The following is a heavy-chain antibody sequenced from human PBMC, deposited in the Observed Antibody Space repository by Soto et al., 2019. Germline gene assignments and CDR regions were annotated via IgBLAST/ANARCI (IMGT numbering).Heavy chain of an antibody. CDR3: ARTNIRDYGDYYFYYDY. V-gene: IGHV4-30-4*01. CDR2: IYYSGST. D-gene: IGHD4-17*01. Sequence: SETLSLTCTVSGGSISSGDNYWSWIRQPPGKGLEWIGYIYYSGSTYHNPSLKSRVTISVDTSKNQFSLKLSSVTAADTAVYYCARTNIRDYGDYYFYYDYWGQGTLVTVSS. CDR1: GGSISSGDNY. J-gene: IGHJ4*02.